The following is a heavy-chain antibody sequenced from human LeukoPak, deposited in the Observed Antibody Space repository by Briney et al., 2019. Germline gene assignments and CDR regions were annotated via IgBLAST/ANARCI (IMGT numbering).Heavy chain of an antibody. Sequence: SGPALLQPTQTLTLTCTFSGFSLSTRGMCVSWIRQPPGKALEWLARIDWDDDKYYSTSLKTRLTISKDTSKNQVVLTMTNMDPVDTATYYCARIKAAAGTPYFDHWGQGTLVTVSS. V-gene: IGHV2-70*11. CDR2: IDWDDDK. CDR1: GFSLSTRGMC. J-gene: IGHJ4*02. D-gene: IGHD6-13*01. CDR3: ARIKAAAGTPYFDH.